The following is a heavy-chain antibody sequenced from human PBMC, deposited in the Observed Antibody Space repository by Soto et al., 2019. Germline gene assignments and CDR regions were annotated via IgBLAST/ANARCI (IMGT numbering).Heavy chain of an antibody. CDR1: GGTISRYA. CDR3: ARAFYCSSTSCLWESGMDV. CDR2: IIPIFGTA. J-gene: IGHJ6*02. D-gene: IGHD2-2*01. Sequence: LSCEACGGTISRYASSWVQQAQGQGLEWMGGIIPIFGTANYAQKFQGRVTITADESTSTAYMELSSLRSEDTAVYYCARAFYCSSTSCLWESGMDVWGQGTTVTVSS. V-gene: IGHV1-69*01.